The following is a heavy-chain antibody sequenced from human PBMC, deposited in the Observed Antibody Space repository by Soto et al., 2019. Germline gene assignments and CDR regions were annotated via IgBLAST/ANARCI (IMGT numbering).Heavy chain of an antibody. J-gene: IGHJ6*03. CDR3: AKSSRSYYYYYMEV. CDR1: GFTFDDYA. V-gene: IGHV3-9*01. Sequence: EVQLVESGGGLVQPGRSLRLYCAASGFTFDDYAMHWVRQAPGKGLEWVSGISWNRGSIGYADSVKGRFTISRDNAKNSLYLQMNSLRAEDTALYYCAKSSRSYYYYYMEVWGKGTTVTVSS. CDR2: ISWNRGSI. D-gene: IGHD6-6*01.